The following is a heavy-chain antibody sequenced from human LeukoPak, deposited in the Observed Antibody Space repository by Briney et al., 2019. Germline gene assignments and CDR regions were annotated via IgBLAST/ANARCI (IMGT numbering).Heavy chain of an antibody. J-gene: IGHJ4*02. CDR1: GGTVSSYA. CDR2: IIPIFCTA. D-gene: IGHD5-24*01. CDR3: ARGSGDGYNY. Sequence: SVRVSCKASGGTVSSYAIGWGRQAPGQGRECMVRIIPIFCTANYAQKFQGRVTITADESTSTAYMELSSLRSEDTAVYYCARGSGDGYNYWGQGTLVPVSS. V-gene: IGHV1-69*13.